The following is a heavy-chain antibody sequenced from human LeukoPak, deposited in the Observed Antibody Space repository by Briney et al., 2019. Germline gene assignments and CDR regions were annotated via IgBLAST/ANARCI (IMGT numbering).Heavy chain of an antibody. J-gene: IGHJ4*02. CDR2: ISWNSGSI. CDR3: AKDSSDSSGYSPDYFDY. CDR1: GFTFDDYA. D-gene: IGHD3-22*01. Sequence: GGSLRLSCAASGFTFDDYAMHWVRHASGKGLEWVSGISWNSGSIGYADSVKGRFTISRDNAKNSLYLQMNSLRAEDTALYYCAKDSSDSSGYSPDYFDYWGQGTLVTVSS. V-gene: IGHV3-9*01.